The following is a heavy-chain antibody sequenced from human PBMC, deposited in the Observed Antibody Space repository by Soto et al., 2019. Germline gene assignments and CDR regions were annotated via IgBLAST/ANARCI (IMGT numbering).Heavy chain of an antibody. CDR3: AREIVGARRFDP. J-gene: IGHJ5*02. Sequence: ASVKVSCKASGYTFTVSYLHWVRQAPGQGLEWMGWINPNSGGTNYAQKFQGWVTMTRDTSISPAYMELSRLRSDDTAVYDCAREIVGARRFDPWGQGTLVTVSS. CDR1: GYTFTVSY. CDR2: INPNSGGT. V-gene: IGHV1-2*04. D-gene: IGHD1-26*01.